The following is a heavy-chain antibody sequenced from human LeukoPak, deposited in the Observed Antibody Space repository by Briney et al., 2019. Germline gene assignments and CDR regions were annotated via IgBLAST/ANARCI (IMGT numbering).Heavy chain of an antibody. CDR3: ASPSTIGYSSAWYVLADAFDI. D-gene: IGHD6-19*01. CDR1: GFSISSGYY. V-gene: IGHV4-38-2*02. CDR2: IYHSGST. Sequence: KASETLSLTCTVSGFSISSGYYWGWIRQPPGKGLEWIGSIYHSGSTYYNPSLKSRVTISVDTSKNQFSLKLSSVTAADTAVYYCASPSTIGYSSAWYVLADAFDIWGQGTMVTVSS. J-gene: IGHJ3*02.